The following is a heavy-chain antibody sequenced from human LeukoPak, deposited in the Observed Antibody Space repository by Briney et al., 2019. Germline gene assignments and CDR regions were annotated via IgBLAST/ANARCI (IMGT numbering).Heavy chain of an antibody. V-gene: IGHV3-7*01. CDR3: ARDFVYYDFWRGYYPHFGMDV. CDR1: GFTFSSCW. D-gene: IGHD3-3*01. J-gene: IGHJ6*02. CDR2: IKQDGSEK. Sequence: GGSLRLSCAASGFTFSSCWMSWVRQAPGKGLEWVGNIKQDGSEKYYVDSVKGRFTISRDNAKNSLYLQMNSLRAEDTAVYYCARDFVYYDFWRGYYPHFGMDVWGQGTTVTVSS.